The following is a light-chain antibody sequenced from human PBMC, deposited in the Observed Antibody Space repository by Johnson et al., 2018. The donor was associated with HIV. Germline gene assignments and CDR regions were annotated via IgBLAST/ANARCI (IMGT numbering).Light chain of an antibody. J-gene: IGLJ1*01. V-gene: IGLV1-51*01. CDR1: SSNIGRNY. Sequence: QSLLTQPPSVSAAPGQKVTISCSGSSSNIGRNYVSWYQQLPGTAPKLLIFDNNKRPSGIPDRFSGSKSGTSATLATSGLQTWAEADYYCATWDSSLTTCGFFGSGTKFTVL. CDR3: ATWDSSLTTCGF. CDR2: DNN.